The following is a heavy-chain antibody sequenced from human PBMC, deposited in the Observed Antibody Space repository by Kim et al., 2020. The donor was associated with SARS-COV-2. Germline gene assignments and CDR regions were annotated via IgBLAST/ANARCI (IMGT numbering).Heavy chain of an antibody. V-gene: IGHV5-10-1*01. J-gene: IGHJ6*02. D-gene: IGHD3-10*01. CDR2: IDPSDSYT. CDR3: ASSSSYYYGSGSHYGMDV. Sequence: GESLKISCKGSGYSFTSYWISWVRQMPGKGLEWMGRIDPSDSYTNYSPSFQGHVTISADKSISTAYLQWSSLKASDTAMYYCASSSSYYYGSGSHYGMDVWGQGTTVTVSS. CDR1: GYSFTSYW.